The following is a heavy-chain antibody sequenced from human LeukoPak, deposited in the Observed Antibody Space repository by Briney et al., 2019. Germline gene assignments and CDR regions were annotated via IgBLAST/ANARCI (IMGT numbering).Heavy chain of an antibody. CDR1: GFTFSVYA. CDR3: AKEHDYTNAAPEWGFDS. Sequence: PGGSLRLSCAASGFTFSVYAMSWVRQAPGKGLEWVSCISGSSSHTKDADFVRGRFTIYRDNSRNTLFLQLNSLTAEDTAVYYCAKEHDYTNAAPEWGFDSWGQGSLVIVSS. CDR2: ISGSSSHT. J-gene: IGHJ4*02. D-gene: IGHD2-2*02. V-gene: IGHV3-23*01.